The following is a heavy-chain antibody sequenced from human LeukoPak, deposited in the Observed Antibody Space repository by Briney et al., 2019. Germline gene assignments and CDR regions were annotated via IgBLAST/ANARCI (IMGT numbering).Heavy chain of an antibody. CDR2: IIPLFDKS. CDR3: ATTXRGRXCNGGPCSVFDN. J-gene: IGHJ4*02. D-gene: IGHD2-15*01. CDR1: GATFSSET. Sequence: SVKVSCKASGATFSSETFSWLRQAPRQGLEWMGGIIPLFDKSNYAQKFQGRVTITADQSANIVYMELISLTSADTAVYYCATTXRGRXCNGGPCSVFDNWGQGVQVIVSS. V-gene: IGHV1-69*19.